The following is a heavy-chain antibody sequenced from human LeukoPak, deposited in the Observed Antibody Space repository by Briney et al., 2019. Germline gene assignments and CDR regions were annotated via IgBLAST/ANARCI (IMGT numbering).Heavy chain of an antibody. CDR3: ARDPMYYYGSGSYPPDY. V-gene: IGHV1-18*01. J-gene: IGHJ4*02. CDR2: ISAYNGNT. Sequence: ASVKVSCKASGYTFTSYGISWVRQAPGQGLEWMGWISAYNGNTNYAQKLQGRVTMTTDTSTSTAYMEPRSLRSDDTAVYYCARDPMYYYGSGSYPPDYWGQGTLVTVSS. D-gene: IGHD3-10*01. CDR1: GYTFTSYG.